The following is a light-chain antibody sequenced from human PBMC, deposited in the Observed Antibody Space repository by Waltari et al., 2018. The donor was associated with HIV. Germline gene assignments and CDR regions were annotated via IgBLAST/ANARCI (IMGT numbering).Light chain of an antibody. CDR1: NSNIGTNT. CDR2: SDD. Sequence: QSVLTQPPSASGTPGQRVTISCSGSNSNIGTNTVSWYQHLPGTAPKLLIYSDDQRPSGVPDRFSGSKSGTSASLAISGLQSEDEADYSGGVWDDGLNGPEFGGGTKLTVL. V-gene: IGLV1-44*01. J-gene: IGLJ3*02. CDR3: GVWDDGLNGPE.